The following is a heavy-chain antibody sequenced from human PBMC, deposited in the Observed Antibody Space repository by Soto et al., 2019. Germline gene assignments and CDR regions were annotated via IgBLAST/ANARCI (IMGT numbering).Heavy chain of an antibody. CDR3: SKNNVAPAFVGFEY. CDR1: GFNFDNSY. V-gene: IGHV3-53*01. Sequence: LRLSCAVSGFNFDNSYMSWVRQAPGKGLEWVPILYSGGQTYYTESVRGRFTISRDISKNTLDLQMNRLTADDTAVYYCSKNNVAPAFVGFEYWGKGTLVTVSS. J-gene: IGHJ4*02. CDR2: LYSGGQT. D-gene: IGHD2-2*01.